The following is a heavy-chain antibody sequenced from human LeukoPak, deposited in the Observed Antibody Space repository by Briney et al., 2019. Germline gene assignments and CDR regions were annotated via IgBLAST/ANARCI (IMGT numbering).Heavy chain of an antibody. V-gene: IGHV4-39*01. J-gene: IGHJ6*02. CDR2: IYYSGST. D-gene: IGHD4-4*01. CDR1: GGSISSSSYC. CDR3: ASDLGTVTTVYYYYYGMDV. Sequence: SETLSLTCTVSGGSISSSSYCWGWIRQPPGKGLEWIGSIYYSGSTYYNPSLKSRVTISVDTSKNQFSLKLSSVTAADTAVYYCASDLGTVTTVYYYYYGMDVWGQGTTVTVSS.